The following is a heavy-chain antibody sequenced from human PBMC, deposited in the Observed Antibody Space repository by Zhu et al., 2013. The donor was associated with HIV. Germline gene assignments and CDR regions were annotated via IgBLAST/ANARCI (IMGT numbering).Heavy chain of an antibody. V-gene: IGHV1-69*06. J-gene: IGHJ6*02. CDR1: GGTFSSYA. CDR2: IIPIFGTA. CDR3: ARENYDFWSALRGGDYYYYGMDV. Sequence: QVQLVQSGAEVKKPGSSVKVSCKASGGTFSSYAISWVRQAPGQGLEWMGGIIPIFGTANYAQKFQGRVTITADKSTSTAYMELSSLRSEDTAVYYCARENYDFWSALRGGDYYYYGMDVWGQGTTVTVSS. D-gene: IGHD3-3*01.